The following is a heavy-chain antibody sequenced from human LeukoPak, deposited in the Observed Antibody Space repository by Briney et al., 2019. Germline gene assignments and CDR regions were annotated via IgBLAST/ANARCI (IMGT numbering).Heavy chain of an antibody. Sequence: GGSLRLSRAASGFSFSDYGMHWVRQAPGKGLEWVAVIWYDGSNKNYADSVKGRFTMSRDNAKSSLYLQMNSLRAEDTAVYYCVRDPLARDGFNSLDYWGQGTLVTVSS. CDR2: IWYDGSNK. CDR3: VRDPLARDGFNSLDY. D-gene: IGHD5-24*01. J-gene: IGHJ4*02. V-gene: IGHV3-33*01. CDR1: GFSFSDYG.